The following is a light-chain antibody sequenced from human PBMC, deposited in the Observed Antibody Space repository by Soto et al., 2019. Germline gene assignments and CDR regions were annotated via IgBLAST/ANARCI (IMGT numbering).Light chain of an antibody. CDR3: QQYDYWWT. Sequence: EIVLTQSPGTLSLSPGERVTLSCRASQSVSSYLLWYQQKTGQAPRLLIFDASSRATGVQARFSGSGSGTQFTLTISSLQSEDFGIYYCQQYDYWWTFGQGTKVDIK. CDR1: QSVSSY. J-gene: IGKJ1*01. CDR2: DAS. V-gene: IGKV3-15*01.